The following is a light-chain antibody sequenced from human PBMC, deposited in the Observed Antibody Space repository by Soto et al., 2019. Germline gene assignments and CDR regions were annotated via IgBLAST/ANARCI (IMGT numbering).Light chain of an antibody. Sequence: EIVLTQSPGPLSLSPGERATLSSRASQSISTGQLAWYQQRPGQAPRLLIYGPSNRATGIPDRFSGSGSGTDFTLTISRLEPEDFAMYYCQKYGNSPRTFGQGTKVEV. CDR3: QKYGNSPRT. J-gene: IGKJ1*01. CDR2: GPS. V-gene: IGKV3-20*01. CDR1: QSISTGQ.